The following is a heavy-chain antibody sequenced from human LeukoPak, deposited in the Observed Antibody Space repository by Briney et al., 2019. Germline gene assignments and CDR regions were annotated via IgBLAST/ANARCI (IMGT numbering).Heavy chain of an antibody. CDR2: IYYSGST. CDR3: ARVKRGSYFEELDY. J-gene: IGHJ4*02. Sequence: SETLSLTCTVSGGSISSYYWSWIRQPPGKGLEWIGYIYYSGSTNYNPSLKSRVTISVDTSKNQFSLKLSSVTAADTAVYYCARVKRGSYFEELDYWGQGTLVTVSS. CDR1: GGSISSYY. D-gene: IGHD1-26*01. V-gene: IGHV4-59*01.